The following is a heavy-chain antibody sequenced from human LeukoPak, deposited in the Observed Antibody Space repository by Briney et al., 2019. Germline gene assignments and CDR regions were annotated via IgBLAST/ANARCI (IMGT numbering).Heavy chain of an antibody. J-gene: IGHJ4*02. CDR1: GFTFSDYY. V-gene: IGHV3-11*01. D-gene: IGHD5-18*01. CDR3: AGGMQALQVDTAMVLIDY. Sequence: GGSLRLSCAASGFTFSDYYMSWIRQAPGKGLEWVSYISSSGSTIYYADSVKGRFTISRDNAKNSLYLQMNSLRAEDTAVYYCAGGMQALQVDTAMVLIDYWGQGTLVTVSS. CDR2: ISSSGSTI.